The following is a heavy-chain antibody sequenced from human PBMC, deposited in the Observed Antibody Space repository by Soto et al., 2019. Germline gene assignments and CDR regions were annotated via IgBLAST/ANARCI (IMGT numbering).Heavy chain of an antibody. V-gene: IGHV1-3*01. D-gene: IGHD2-8*01. Sequence: GASVKVSCKASRDTFTDYYIHWVRQAPGQRLEWMGWINAGNGNTKYSQKFQGRVTISPDTSNNQLSLQLNSVTPDDTAVYYCVRLIGNSWLDSWGQGTLVTVSS. CDR2: INAGNGNT. CDR1: RDTFTDYY. J-gene: IGHJ5*01. CDR3: VRLIGNSWLDS.